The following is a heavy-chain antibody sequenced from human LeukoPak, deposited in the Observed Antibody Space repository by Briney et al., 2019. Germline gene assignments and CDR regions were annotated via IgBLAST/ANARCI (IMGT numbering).Heavy chain of an antibody. J-gene: IGHJ4*02. D-gene: IGHD2-8*01. V-gene: IGHV1-2*04. CDR1: GYTFTGPY. CDR2: INPNSGGT. CDR3: ARVEYCTKGVCINFDL. Sequence: ASLKVSCKASGYTFTGPYIHWMRQAPGQGLEWMGWINPNSGGTKCAQKFQGWVTVTRDTSTSTAYMELSGLRADDTAVYYCARVEYCTKGVCINFDLWGQGTLVTVSS.